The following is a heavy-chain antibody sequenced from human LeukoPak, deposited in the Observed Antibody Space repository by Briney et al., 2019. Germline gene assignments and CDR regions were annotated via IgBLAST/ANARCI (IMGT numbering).Heavy chain of an antibody. Sequence: GGSLRLSCAASGFTFSTFGMHWVRQAPGKGLEWVGFIRSKTYGGTTAYAASVKGRFTISRDDSKNIAYLQMNSLKTEDTAVYYCSRQIRATTDYFDYWGQGTLVTVSS. V-gene: IGHV3-49*04. CDR1: GFTFSTFG. CDR2: IRSKTYGGTT. D-gene: IGHD5-12*01. CDR3: SRQIRATTDYFDY. J-gene: IGHJ4*02.